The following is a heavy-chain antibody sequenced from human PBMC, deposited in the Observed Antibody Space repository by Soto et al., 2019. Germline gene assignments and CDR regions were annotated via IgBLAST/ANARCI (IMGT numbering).Heavy chain of an antibody. CDR3: AKVARKDIVVVPDDP. CDR2: ISYDGSNK. Sequence: SLRLSCAASGFTFSSYGMHWVRQAPGKGLEWVAVISYDGSNKYYADSVKGRFTISRDNSKNTLYLQMNSLRAEDTAVYYCAKVARKDIVVVPDDPWGQGTLVTVSS. V-gene: IGHV3-30*18. J-gene: IGHJ5*02. CDR1: GFTFSSYG. D-gene: IGHD2-2*01.